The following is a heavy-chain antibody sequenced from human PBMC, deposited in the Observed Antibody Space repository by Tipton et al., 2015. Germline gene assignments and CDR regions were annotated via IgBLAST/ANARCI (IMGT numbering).Heavy chain of an antibody. V-gene: IGHV3-30*18. CDR3: VKDGYYYDSGGYSPLDY. CDR1: GFIFRSYG. J-gene: IGHJ4*02. D-gene: IGHD3-22*01. CDR2: TSYDGSNK. Sequence: SLRLSCAASGFIFRSYGMHWVRQAPGKGLEWVAVTSYDGSNKYYADSVKGRFTISRDNSKNTLYLQMSSLRAEDTAVYYCVKDGYYYDSGGYSPLDYWGQGTLVTVSS.